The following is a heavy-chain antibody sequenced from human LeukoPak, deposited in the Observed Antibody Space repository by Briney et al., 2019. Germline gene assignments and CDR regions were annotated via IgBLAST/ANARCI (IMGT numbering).Heavy chain of an antibody. J-gene: IGHJ4*02. CDR3: ARRFRGPDY. CDR2: IYYSGST. V-gene: IGHV4-38-2*01. Sequence: SETLSLTCAVSGYSISSGYYWGWIRQPPGKGLEWTGSIYYSGSTYYNPSLKSRVTISVDTSKNQFSLKLSSVTAADTAVYYCARRFRGPDYWGQGTLVTVSS. CDR1: GYSISSGYY. D-gene: IGHD3-10*01.